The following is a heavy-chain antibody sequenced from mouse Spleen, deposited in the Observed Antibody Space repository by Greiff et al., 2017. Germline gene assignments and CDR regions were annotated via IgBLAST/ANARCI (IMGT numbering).Heavy chain of an antibody. Sequence: EVMLVESGGGLVKLGGSLKLSCAASGFTFSSYYMSWVRQTPEKRLEWVATISSGGGSTYYPDSVKGRFTISRDNAKNTLYLQMSSLNSEDTAVYYCARGSLTTATTWFAYWGQGTLVTVSA. D-gene: IGHD1-2*01. CDR1: GFTFSSYY. CDR3: ARGSLTTATTWFAY. V-gene: IGHV5-9*01. J-gene: IGHJ3*01. CDR2: ISSGGGST.